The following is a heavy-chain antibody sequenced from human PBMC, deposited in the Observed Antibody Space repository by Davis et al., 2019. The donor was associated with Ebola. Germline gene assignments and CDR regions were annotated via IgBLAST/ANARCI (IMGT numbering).Heavy chain of an antibody. D-gene: IGHD6-19*01. CDR3: ARGWDGSGWQN. V-gene: IGHV4-59*11. CDR1: GGSISSHY. CDR2: IYYSGST. J-gene: IGHJ4*02. Sequence: SETLSLTCSVSGGSISSHYWSWIRQPPGKGLEWIGQIYYSGSTNYNPSLKSRVTISVDSSKNQFSLKLDSVTAADTAVYYCARGWDGSGWQNWGQGILVTVSS.